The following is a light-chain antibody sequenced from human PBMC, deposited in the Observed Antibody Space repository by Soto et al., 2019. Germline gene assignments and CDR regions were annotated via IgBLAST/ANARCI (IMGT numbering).Light chain of an antibody. CDR3: QQLNSYPPGLT. J-gene: IGKJ4*01. CDR1: QGISSY. V-gene: IGKV1-9*01. CDR2: AAS. Sequence: DIQLTQSPSFLSASVGDRVTITCRASQGISSYLAWYQQKPGKAPKLLIYAASTLQSGFPSRFSGSGSGTEFTLAISSLQPEDFATYYCQQLNSYPPGLTFGGGTKVEIK.